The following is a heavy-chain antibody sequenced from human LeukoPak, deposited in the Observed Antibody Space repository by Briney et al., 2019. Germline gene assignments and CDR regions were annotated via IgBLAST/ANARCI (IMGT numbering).Heavy chain of an antibody. CDR3: ASSSAGYDFWSGYYTLNY. CDR1: GYTFTGYY. Sequence: ASVKVSCKASGYTFTGYYMHWVRQAPGQGLEWMGWINPNSGGTNYAQKFQGRVTMTRDTSISTAYMELSRLRSDDTAVYYCASSSAGYDFWSGYYTLNYWGQGILVTVSS. V-gene: IGHV1-2*02. D-gene: IGHD3-3*01. J-gene: IGHJ4*02. CDR2: INPNSGGT.